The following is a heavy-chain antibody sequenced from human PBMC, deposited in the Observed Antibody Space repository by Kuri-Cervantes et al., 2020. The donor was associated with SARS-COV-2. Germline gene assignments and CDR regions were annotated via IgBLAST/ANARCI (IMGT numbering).Heavy chain of an antibody. Sequence: GESLKISCAASGFTFSTYRMHWVRQAPGKGLEWVAVISYDGSNKYYADSVKGRFTISRDNSKNTLYLQMNSLRAEDTAVYYCAKGLYYDFWSGYLSYYGMDVWGQGTTVTVSS. CDR1: GFTFSTYR. J-gene: IGHJ6*02. D-gene: IGHD3-3*01. CDR2: ISYDGSNK. V-gene: IGHV3-30*18. CDR3: AKGLYYDFWSGYLSYYGMDV.